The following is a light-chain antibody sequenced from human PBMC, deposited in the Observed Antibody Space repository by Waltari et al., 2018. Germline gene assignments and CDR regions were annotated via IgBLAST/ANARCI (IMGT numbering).Light chain of an antibody. V-gene: IGKV3-20*01. CDR1: PSVGGGD. CDR3: QQYDSSPWT. CDR2: ETS. J-gene: IGKJ1*01. Sequence: EIVLTQSPGSLSLSPGESANLSCRATPSVGGGDLAWYQQKPGQSPRLLIYETSVRVTSRPDRFSGSGSGTHFTLTINRLEPEDFAVYYCQQYDSSPWTFGQGTKVEI.